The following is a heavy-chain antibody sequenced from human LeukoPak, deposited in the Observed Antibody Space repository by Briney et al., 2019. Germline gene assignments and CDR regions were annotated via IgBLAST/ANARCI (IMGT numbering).Heavy chain of an antibody. J-gene: IGHJ4*02. D-gene: IGHD4-11*01. CDR3: ARHGGTRVTLVEVYYFDY. Sequence: SETLSLTCTVSGGSISSYYWSWIRQPAGKGLEWIGRIYTSGSTNYNPSLKSRVTMSVDTSKNQFSLKLSSVTAADTAVYYCARHGGTRVTLVEVYYFDYWGQGTLVTVSS. V-gene: IGHV4-4*07. CDR1: GGSISSYY. CDR2: IYTSGST.